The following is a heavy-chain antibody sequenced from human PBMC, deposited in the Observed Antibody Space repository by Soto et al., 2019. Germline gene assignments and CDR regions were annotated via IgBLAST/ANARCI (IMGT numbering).Heavy chain of an antibody. Sequence: QVQLVESGGGVVQPGRSLRLSCAASGFNFRTYGIHWVRQAPGKGLEWVALISKDGSHSYYAHSVKGRFTTSRDNSQNKAFLQVNRLRAEDTAVYFCARGTDYADLGNAEYFHPWGQGTLVTVSS. CDR3: ARGTDYADLGNAEYFHP. CDR2: ISKDGSHS. D-gene: IGHD4-17*01. CDR1: GFNFRTYG. J-gene: IGHJ1*01. V-gene: IGHV3-30*03.